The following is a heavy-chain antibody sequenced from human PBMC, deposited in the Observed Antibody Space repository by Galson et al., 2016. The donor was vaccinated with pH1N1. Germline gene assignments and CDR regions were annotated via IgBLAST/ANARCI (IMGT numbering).Heavy chain of an antibody. J-gene: IGHJ4*02. CDR2: IHSNGAT. V-gene: IGHV4-4*09. D-gene: IGHD3-16*01. CDR1: GGSINNYY. CDR3: TRGRASSGERVFDY. Sequence: ETLSLTCTVSGGSINNYYWSWIRQPPGRGLEWIGFIHSNGATNYKPSLKSRLTMSIDTSKNQFSLRLSSVTAADTAIYYCTRGRASSGERVFDYWGQGALVAVSS.